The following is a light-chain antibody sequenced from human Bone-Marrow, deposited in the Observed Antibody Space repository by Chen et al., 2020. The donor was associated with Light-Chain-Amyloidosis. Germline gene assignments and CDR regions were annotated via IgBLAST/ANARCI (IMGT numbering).Light chain of an antibody. CDR1: QGIGDW. CDR3: QQYGSHWT. CDR2: RAS. J-gene: IGKJ1*01. V-gene: IGKV1-5*03. Sequence: DIQMTQSPSTLSASIGDTVRITCRPSQGIGDWLAWYQQTPGRAPNLLLYRASNVASGVPSRCSGSRSGTQFILPIYRLLSDEFATYYCQQYGSHWTFGHGTKVEV.